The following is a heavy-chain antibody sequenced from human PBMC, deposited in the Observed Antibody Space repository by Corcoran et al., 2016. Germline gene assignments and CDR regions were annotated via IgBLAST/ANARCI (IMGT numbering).Heavy chain of an antibody. V-gene: IGHV1-18*01. Sequence: QVQLVQSGAEVKKPGASVKVSCTASGYTFTSYGISWVRQAPGQGLEWMGWISAYNGNTNYAQKLQGRVTMTTDTSTSTAYMELRSLRSDDTAGYYCARSSGWTYDDFWSGPNHFDYWGQGTLVTVSS. CDR3: ARSSGWTYDDFWSGPNHFDY. D-gene: IGHD3-3*01. J-gene: IGHJ4*02. CDR2: ISAYNGNT. CDR1: GYTFTSYG.